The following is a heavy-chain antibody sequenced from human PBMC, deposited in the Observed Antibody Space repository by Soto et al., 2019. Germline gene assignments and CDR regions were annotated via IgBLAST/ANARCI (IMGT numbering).Heavy chain of an antibody. CDR3: VKIIRGYSYGSYAFDI. CDR2: IYYSGST. J-gene: IGHJ3*02. V-gene: IGHV4-59*01. D-gene: IGHD5-18*01. CDR1: GGSISSYY. Sequence: SETLSLTCTVSGGSISSYYWSWIRQPPGKGLEWIGYIYYSGSTNYNPSLKSRVTISVDTSKNQFSLKLSSLRAEDTAVYYCVKIIRGYSYGSYAFDIWGQGTMVTVSS.